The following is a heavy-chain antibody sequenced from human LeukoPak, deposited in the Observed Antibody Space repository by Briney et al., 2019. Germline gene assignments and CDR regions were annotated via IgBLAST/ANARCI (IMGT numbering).Heavy chain of an antibody. Sequence: SETLSLTCAVYGGSFSGYYWSWIRQPPGKGLEWVGEINHSGSTNYNPSLKSRVTISVDTSKNQFSLKLSSVTAADTAVYYCARLRPDPSLSRCSAGSSPRIIKEPFDYCRQGTLVTVSS. CDR1: GGSFSGYY. V-gene: IGHV4-34*01. CDR3: ARLRPDPSLSRCSAGSSPRIIKEPFDY. D-gene: IGHD2-15*01. J-gene: IGHJ4*02. CDR2: INHSGST.